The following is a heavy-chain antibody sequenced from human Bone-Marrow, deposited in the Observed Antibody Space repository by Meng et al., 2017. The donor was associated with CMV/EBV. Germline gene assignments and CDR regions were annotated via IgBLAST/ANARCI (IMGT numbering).Heavy chain of an antibody. CDR3: ARDDPGYSSSSNYDYYGMDV. CDR1: GFTFTSSA. V-gene: IGHV1-58*01. J-gene: IGHJ6*02. D-gene: IGHD6-6*01. Sequence: SVKVSCKASGFTFTSSAVQWVRQARGQRLEWIGWIVVGSGNTNYAQKFQERVTITRDMTTSAAYMELSCLRSDDTAVYYCARDDPGYSSSSNYDYYGMDVWGQGTTVTVSS. CDR2: IVVGSGNT.